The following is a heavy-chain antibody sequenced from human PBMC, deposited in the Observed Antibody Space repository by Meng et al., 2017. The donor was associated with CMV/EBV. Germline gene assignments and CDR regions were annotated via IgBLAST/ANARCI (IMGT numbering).Heavy chain of an antibody. CDR3: ARGMVEIFGVVMRWFDP. CDR2: IYPGDSDT. D-gene: IGHD3-3*01. CDR1: RYSFTSYW. J-gene: IGHJ5*02. Sequence: GESLKISCKGSRYSFTSYWIGWVRQMPGKGLEWMGIIYPGDSDTRYSPSFRGQVTISADKSISTAYLQGSSLKASDTAMYYCARGMVEIFGVVMRWFDPWGQGTLVTSPQ. V-gene: IGHV5-51*01.